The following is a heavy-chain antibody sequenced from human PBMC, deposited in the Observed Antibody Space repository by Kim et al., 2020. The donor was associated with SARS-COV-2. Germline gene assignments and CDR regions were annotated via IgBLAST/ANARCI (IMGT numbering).Heavy chain of an antibody. Sequence: GGSLRLSCAASGFTFSSYAMSWVRQAPGKGLEWVSAISGSGGSTYYADSVKGRFTISRDNSKNTLYLQMNSLRAEDTAVYYCAKDAPRYSSGYDTSDYWGQGTLVTVSS. V-gene: IGHV3-23*01. CDR3: AKDAPRYSSGYDTSDY. CDR2: ISGSGGST. J-gene: IGHJ4*02. CDR1: GFTFSSYA. D-gene: IGHD6-19*01.